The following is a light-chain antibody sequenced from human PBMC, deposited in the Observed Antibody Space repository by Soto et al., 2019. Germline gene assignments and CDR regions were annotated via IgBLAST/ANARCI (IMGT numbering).Light chain of an antibody. CDR3: QQFSSYPLT. Sequence: EIVFTQSPGTLSLSPGERATLSCRASQTVRNNYLAWYQQRPGEAPRLLIYDASSRATGIPDRFSGDGYRTDLTLNISRLEPEDFAVYYCQQFSSYPLTFGGGTKADIK. J-gene: IGKJ4*01. CDR1: QTVRNNY. V-gene: IGKV3-20*01. CDR2: DAS.